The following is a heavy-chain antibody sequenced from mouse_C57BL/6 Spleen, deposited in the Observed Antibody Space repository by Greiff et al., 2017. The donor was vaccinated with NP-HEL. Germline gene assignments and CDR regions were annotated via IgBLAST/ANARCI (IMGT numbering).Heavy chain of an antibody. D-gene: IGHD1-1*01. J-gene: IGHJ1*03. CDR3: ARSPHYYGSSYGYFDV. CDR2: IYPRSGNT. CDR1: GYTFTSYG. Sequence: QVQLQQSGAELARPGASVKLSCKASGYTFTSYGISWVKQRTGQGLEWIGEIYPRSGNTYYNEKFKGKATLTADKSSSTAYMELRSLTAEDSAVYFCARSPHYYGSSYGYFDVWGTGTTVTVSS. V-gene: IGHV1-81*01.